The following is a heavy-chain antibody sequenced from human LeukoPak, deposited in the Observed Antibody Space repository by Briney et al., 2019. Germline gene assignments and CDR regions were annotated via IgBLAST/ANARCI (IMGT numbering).Heavy chain of an antibody. Sequence: GGSLRLSCAASGFTFSSYSMNWVRQAPGKGLEWVSSISSSSSYIYYADSVKGRFTISRDNAKNSLYLQMNSLRAEDRAVYYCARDEGWSLGPHRVYYYDNRGYPRVLDIWGQGTMVTVSS. CDR3: ARDEGWSLGPHRVYYYDNRGYPRVLDI. D-gene: IGHD3-22*01. V-gene: IGHV3-21*01. CDR2: ISSSSSYI. J-gene: IGHJ3*02. CDR1: GFTFSSYS.